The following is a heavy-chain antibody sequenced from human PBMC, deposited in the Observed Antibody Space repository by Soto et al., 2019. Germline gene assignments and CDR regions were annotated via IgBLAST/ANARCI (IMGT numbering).Heavy chain of an antibody. J-gene: IGHJ4*02. CDR3: AREASGSHWYYFDY. CDR1: GGTFSSYA. CDR2: IIPIFGTA. Sequence: GASVKVSCKASGGTFSSYAISWVRQAPGQGLEWMGGIIPIFGTANYAQKFQGRVTITADESTSTAYMELSSLRSEDSAVYYCAREASGSHWYYFDYWGQGTLVTVSS. V-gene: IGHV1-69*13. D-gene: IGHD1-26*01.